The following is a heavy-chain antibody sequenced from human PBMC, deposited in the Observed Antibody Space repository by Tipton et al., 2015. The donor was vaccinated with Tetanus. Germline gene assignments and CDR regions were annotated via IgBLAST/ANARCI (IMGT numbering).Heavy chain of an antibody. J-gene: IGHJ4*02. V-gene: IGHV3-21*01. Sequence: GSLRLSCEVSGFTLSRFGMNWVRQAPGKGLEWISSISSTSTYIYYVTSVKGRFTISRDNAKNSLSLQMNSLRAEDTAIYYCVSGSSLDYWGQGTLVTVS. CDR2: ISSTSTYI. D-gene: IGHD6-19*01. CDR3: VSGSSLDY. CDR1: GFTLSRFG.